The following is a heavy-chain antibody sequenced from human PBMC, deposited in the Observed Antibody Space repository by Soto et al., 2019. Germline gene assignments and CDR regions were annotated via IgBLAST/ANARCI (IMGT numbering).Heavy chain of an antibody. V-gene: IGHV3-33*01. J-gene: IGHJ4*02. CDR1: GFDISTYG. D-gene: IGHD1-26*01. CDR3: ARAVSSATYYDCIGY. CDR2: IWYDGSNQ. Sequence: SGGSLRLSCEASGFDISTYGLHWVRQAPGKGLGWLAFIWYDGSNQHYAASVKGRFTISRDNSRNTLYLQMNNLRADDTAVYFCARAVSSATYYDCIGYWGRGTLVTVSS.